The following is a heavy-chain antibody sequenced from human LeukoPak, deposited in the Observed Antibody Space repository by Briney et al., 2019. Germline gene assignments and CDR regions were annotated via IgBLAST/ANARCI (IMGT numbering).Heavy chain of an antibody. CDR3: ARGAPWYDSSGYYVDY. J-gene: IGHJ4*02. Sequence: ASVKVSCKASGYTFTNYGINWVRQAPGQGLEWMGWISGYNGNTNYAQRLQGRVTMTTDTSTSTAYMELRSLRSDDTAVYYCARGAPWYDSSGYYVDYWGQGTLVTVSS. D-gene: IGHD3-22*01. CDR2: ISGYNGNT. V-gene: IGHV1-18*01. CDR1: GYTFTNYG.